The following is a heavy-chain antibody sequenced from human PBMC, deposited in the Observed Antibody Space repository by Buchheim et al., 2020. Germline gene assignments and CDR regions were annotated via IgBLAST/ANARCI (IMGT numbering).Heavy chain of an antibody. CDR3: ATRPLIYTNYVGPAFTNSYYYGMDV. D-gene: IGHD4-11*01. J-gene: IGHJ6*02. CDR1: GLSFSSYW. Sequence: EVQLEESGGGLVQPGGSLRLSCAASGLSFSSYWMHWVRQVPGKGLVWVSRINGDESSTSYEDSVKGRFTISRDNAKNTLYLQMNSLRVEDTAVYYGATRPLIYTNYVGPAFTNSYYYGMDVWGLGTT. CDR2: INGDESST. V-gene: IGHV3-74*01.